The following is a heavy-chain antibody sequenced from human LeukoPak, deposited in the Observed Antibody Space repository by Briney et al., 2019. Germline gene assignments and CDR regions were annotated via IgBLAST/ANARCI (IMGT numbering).Heavy chain of an antibody. D-gene: IGHD2-2*01. CDR3: VRHLSDITSCPNY. V-gene: IGHV5-51*01. Sequence: KLGESLQISCQGSGYTFATYWIGWVRQMPGKGLEWMGIIYPGDSRTTYSPSFQGQVTISADKSIRTAYLQWNSLNASDTAIYYCVRHLSDITSCPNYWGPGTLITVAS. CDR1: GYTFATYW. CDR2: IYPGDSRT. J-gene: IGHJ4*02.